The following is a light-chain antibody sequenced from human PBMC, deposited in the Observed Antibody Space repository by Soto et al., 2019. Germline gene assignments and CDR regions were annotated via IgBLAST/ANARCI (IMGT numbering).Light chain of an antibody. CDR2: DTS. CDR1: TGAVTSGHY. Sequence: QAVVTQEPSLPVSPGGTVTLTGASSTGAVTSGHYPYWFQQKPGQAPRTLIYDTSNKHSWTPARFSGSLLGGKAALTLSGAQPEDEAEYYCLLSYSGADAVFGGGTQLTVL. CDR3: LLSYSGADAV. V-gene: IGLV7-46*01. J-gene: IGLJ7*01.